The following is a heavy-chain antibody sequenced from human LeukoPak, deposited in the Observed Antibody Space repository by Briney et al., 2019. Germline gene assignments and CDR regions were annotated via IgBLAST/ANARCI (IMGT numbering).Heavy chain of an antibody. Sequence: PSETLSLTCAVYGGSFSGYYWSWIRQPPGKGLEWIGEINHSGSTNYNPSLKSRVTISVDTSKNQFSLKLSSVTAADTAVYYCAGTGKLRSMDVWGQGTTVTVSS. D-gene: IGHD5-18*01. CDR2: INHSGST. CDR1: GGSFSGYY. V-gene: IGHV4-34*01. CDR3: AGTGKLRSMDV. J-gene: IGHJ6*02.